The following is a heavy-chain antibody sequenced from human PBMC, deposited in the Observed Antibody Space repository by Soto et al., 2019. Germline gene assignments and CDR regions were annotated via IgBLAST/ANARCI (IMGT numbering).Heavy chain of an antibody. Sequence: GGSLRLSCAASGFTFSSYSMNWVRQAPGKGLEWVSYISSSSSTINYADSVKGRFTISRDNAKNSLYLQMNSLRDEDTAVYYCARSYYPVYYDFWSGYYNHDAFDIWGQGTMVTVSS. D-gene: IGHD3-3*01. J-gene: IGHJ3*02. V-gene: IGHV3-48*02. CDR3: ARSYYPVYYDFWSGYYNHDAFDI. CDR2: ISSSSSTI. CDR1: GFTFSSYS.